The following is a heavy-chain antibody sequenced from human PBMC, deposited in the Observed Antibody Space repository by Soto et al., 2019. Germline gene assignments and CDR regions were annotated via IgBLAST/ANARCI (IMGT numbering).Heavy chain of an antibody. CDR2: IYWNDDT. CDR3: AHRGYGNYPWDNCFDP. Sequence: QITLKGSGPTLVKPTQTLTLTCTFSGFSLTTAGAGVGWIRQPPGKALEWLALIYWNDDTRYSPSLKSRLTITKDTSKNQVVLTMTNMDPVDTATYYCAHRGYGNYPWDNCFDPWGQGILVIVSS. CDR1: GFSLTTAGAG. J-gene: IGHJ5*02. D-gene: IGHD4-17*01. V-gene: IGHV2-5*01.